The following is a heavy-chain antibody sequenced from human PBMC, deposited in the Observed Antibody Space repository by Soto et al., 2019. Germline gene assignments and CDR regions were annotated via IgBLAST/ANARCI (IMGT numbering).Heavy chain of an antibody. Sequence: QVQLVQSGAEVKKPGASVKVSCKASGYTFTGYYMHWVRQAPGQGLEWMGWINPNSGGTNYAQKFQGWVTMTRDTSISTAYMELSRLRSDDTAVYYCVRDRQSDSSGYYADYFDYWGQGTLVTVSS. J-gene: IGHJ4*02. CDR1: GYTFTGYY. CDR3: VRDRQSDSSGYYADYFDY. V-gene: IGHV1-2*04. D-gene: IGHD3-22*01. CDR2: INPNSGGT.